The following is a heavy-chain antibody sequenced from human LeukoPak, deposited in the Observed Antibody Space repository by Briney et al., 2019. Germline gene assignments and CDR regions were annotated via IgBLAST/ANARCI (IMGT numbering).Heavy chain of an antibody. J-gene: IGHJ4*02. Sequence: SETLSLTCTVSGGSISSSSYYWGWIRQPPGKGLEWIGSIYYSGSTHYNPSLKSRVTISVDTSKNQFSLKLSSVTAADTAVYYCASHYSSSSFGSLYYWSQGTLVTVSS. CDR2: IYYSGST. CDR3: ASHYSSSSFGSLYY. V-gene: IGHV4-39*01. D-gene: IGHD6-6*01. CDR1: GGSISSSSYY.